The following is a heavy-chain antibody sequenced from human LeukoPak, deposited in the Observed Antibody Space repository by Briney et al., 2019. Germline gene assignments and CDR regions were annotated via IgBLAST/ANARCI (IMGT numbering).Heavy chain of an antibody. CDR2: LYTSGSN. CDR3: ASVRAVAGHGDVGLFDP. Sequence: SETLSLTRTVSVDSISSYYRSCVPEPAGKGLEWSGRLYTSGSNNYDPHLKSQVTMSVDTSKNQFSLKLSSVAAADTAVYYCASVRAVAGHGDVGLFDPWGQGTLVTVSS. D-gene: IGHD6-19*01. J-gene: IGHJ5*02. CDR1: VDSISSYY. V-gene: IGHV4-4*07.